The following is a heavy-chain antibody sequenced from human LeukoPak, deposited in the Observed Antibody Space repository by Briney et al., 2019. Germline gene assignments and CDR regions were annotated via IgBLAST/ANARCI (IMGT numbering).Heavy chain of an antibody. CDR2: LYPGDSDT. CDR1: GYSFTFYW. Sequence: GESLKISCKGSGYSFTFYWIAWVRQMSGKGLEWLGILYPGDSDTRYSPSFQGQVSISADKSINTAYLQWSSLEASDSAIYYCARQDGSGIYYFDNWGEGTLVGVSS. D-gene: IGHD3-10*01. J-gene: IGHJ4*02. CDR3: ARQDGSGIYYFDN. V-gene: IGHV5-51*01.